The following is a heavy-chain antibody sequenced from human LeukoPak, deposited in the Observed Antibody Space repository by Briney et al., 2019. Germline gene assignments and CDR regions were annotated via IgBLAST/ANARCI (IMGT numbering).Heavy chain of an antibody. CDR3: ATSVRVPYGMDV. Sequence: GASVTVSFKGSGYTFTIYGISWVRQAPGEGGERMGWISAYNGNTNYTQKLQGRVTITTDTSTSTAYMELRSLRSDDTAVYYCATSVRVPYGMDVWGQGTTVTVSS. CDR1: GYTFTIYG. D-gene: IGHD3-10*01. CDR2: ISAYNGNT. V-gene: IGHV1-18*01. J-gene: IGHJ6*02.